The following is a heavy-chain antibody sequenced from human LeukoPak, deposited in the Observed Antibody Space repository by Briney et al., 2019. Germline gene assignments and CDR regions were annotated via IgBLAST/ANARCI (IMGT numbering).Heavy chain of an antibody. CDR2: ISDSGGNT. CDR1: GFTFNSYA. D-gene: IGHD6-6*01. Sequence: GSLRLSCAASGFTFNSYAMSWVRQAPWERLQWVSGISDSGGNTYYADSVRGRFTISRDNSKNTLYLQMNSLRAEDTAVYYCARHRSSWLIDYWGQGTLVTVSS. V-gene: IGHV3-23*01. J-gene: IGHJ4*02. CDR3: ARHRSSWLIDY.